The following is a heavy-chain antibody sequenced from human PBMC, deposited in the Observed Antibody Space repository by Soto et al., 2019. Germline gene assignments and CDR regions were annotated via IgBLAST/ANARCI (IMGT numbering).Heavy chain of an antibody. CDR1: GFTFTSSA. D-gene: IGHD6-19*01. CDR3: AADLPSSGWYITFDY. V-gene: IGHV1-58*02. Sequence: QMQLVQSGPEVKKPGTSVKVSCKASGFTFTSSAMQWVRQARGQRLEWIGWIVVGSGNTNYAQKFQERVTITRDMSTSTAYMELSSLRSEDTAVYYCAADLPSSGWYITFDYWGQGTLVTVSS. J-gene: IGHJ4*02. CDR2: IVVGSGNT.